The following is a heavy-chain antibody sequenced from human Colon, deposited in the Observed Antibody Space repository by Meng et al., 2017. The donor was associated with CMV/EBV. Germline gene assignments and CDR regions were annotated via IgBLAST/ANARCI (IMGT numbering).Heavy chain of an antibody. J-gene: IGHJ4*02. Sequence: GGSLRLSCAASGFSFDDYVMHWVRQAPGKGLEWVSGIGWNSGSIGYADSVKGRFTISRDNAKKSLYLQMNSLRAEDTALYYCAKGGSNWYSYYFDYWGQGTLVTVSS. CDR2: IGWNSGSI. CDR3: AKGGSNWYSYYFDY. D-gene: IGHD6-13*01. CDR1: GFSFDDYV. V-gene: IGHV3-9*01.